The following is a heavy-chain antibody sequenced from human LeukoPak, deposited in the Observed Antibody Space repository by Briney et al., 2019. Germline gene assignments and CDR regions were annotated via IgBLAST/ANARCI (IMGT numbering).Heavy chain of an antibody. V-gene: IGHV4-39*01. CDR3: ARLVYQFYFDY. CDR1: GVSISNSIYY. CDR2: IYYSGST. Sequence: SETLSLTCTVSGVSISNSIYYWGWIRQPPGKGLEWIGSIYYSGSTNYNPSLKSRVTISGDTTKNQFSLKLSPVTAADTAVYYCARLVYQFYFDYWGQGTLVTVSS. J-gene: IGHJ4*02. D-gene: IGHD2-8*01.